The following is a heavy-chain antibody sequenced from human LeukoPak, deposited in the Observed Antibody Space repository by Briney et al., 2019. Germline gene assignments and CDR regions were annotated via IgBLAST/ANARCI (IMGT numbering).Heavy chain of an antibody. J-gene: IGHJ4*02. CDR1: GGSFSGYY. CDR2: INHSGST. CDR3: ASYGDYALWAFDY. D-gene: IGHD4-17*01. V-gene: IGHV4-34*01. Sequence: SETLSLTCAVYGGSFSGYYWSWIRQPPGKGLEWIGEINHSGSTNYNPSLKSRVTISVDTSKNQFSLKLSSVTAADTAVYYCASYGDYALWAFDYWGQGTLATVSS.